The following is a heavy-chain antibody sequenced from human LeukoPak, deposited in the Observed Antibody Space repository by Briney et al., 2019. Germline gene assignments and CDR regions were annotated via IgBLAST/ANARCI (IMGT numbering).Heavy chain of an antibody. CDR3: ARIKWSAAND. Sequence: ASVKVSCKASGYTFTGYYIHWVRQAPGQGLEWMGWINPNNGDTNFDPKFQGRLTLSRDTSISTAYMELGGLRSDDTAVYYCARIKWSAANDWGQGTLVTVSS. V-gene: IGHV1-2*02. D-gene: IGHD6-13*01. CDR2: INPNNGDT. J-gene: IGHJ4*02. CDR1: GYTFTGYY.